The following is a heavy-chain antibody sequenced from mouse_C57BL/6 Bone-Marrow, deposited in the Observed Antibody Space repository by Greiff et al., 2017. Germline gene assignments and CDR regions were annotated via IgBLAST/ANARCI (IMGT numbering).Heavy chain of an antibody. CDR2: ISSGSSTI. Sequence: DVKLVESGGGLVKPGGSLKLSCAASGFTFSDYGMHWVRQAPEKGLEWVAYISSGSSTIYYADTVKGRFTISRDNAKNTLFLQMSSLRSEDTTMYYCAMYAMDYWGQGTSVTVSS. CDR3: AMYAMDY. J-gene: IGHJ4*01. V-gene: IGHV5-17*01. CDR1: GFTFSDYG.